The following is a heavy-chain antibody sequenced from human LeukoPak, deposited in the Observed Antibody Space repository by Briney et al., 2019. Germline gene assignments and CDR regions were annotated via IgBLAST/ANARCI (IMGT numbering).Heavy chain of an antibody. Sequence: SETLSLTCTVSGGSISSYYWSWIRQPPGKELEWIGYIYYSGSTNYNPSLKSRVTISVDTSKNQFSLKLSSVTAADTAVYYCARHIGVPPVFDLWGRGTLVTVSS. CDR1: GGSISSYY. CDR2: IYYSGST. CDR3: ARHIGVPPVFDL. V-gene: IGHV4-59*08. D-gene: IGHD2-8*01. J-gene: IGHJ2*01.